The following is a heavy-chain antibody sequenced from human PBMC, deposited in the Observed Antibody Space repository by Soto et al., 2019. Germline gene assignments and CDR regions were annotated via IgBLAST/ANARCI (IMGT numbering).Heavy chain of an antibody. J-gene: IGHJ6*02. CDR2: INGGSGKV. Sequence: QVQLVQSGAEVKKPGASVKVSCKSSGYSFTTYGIHWLRHAPGQSLEWMGWINGGSGKVTYSQRFQDRVTISRDTSASTHYLEVSGLTVDDTAVYRCARTSIPSQPKGLDVWGQGTAVIVSS. CDR1: GYSFTTYG. CDR3: ARTSIPSQPKGLDV. V-gene: IGHV1-3*01. D-gene: IGHD2-2*02.